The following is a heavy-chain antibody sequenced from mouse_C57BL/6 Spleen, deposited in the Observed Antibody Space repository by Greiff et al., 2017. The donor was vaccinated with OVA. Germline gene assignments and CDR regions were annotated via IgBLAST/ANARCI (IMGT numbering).Heavy chain of an antibody. V-gene: IGHV1-39*01. Sequence: VQLQQSGPELVKPGASVKISCKASGYSFTDYNMNWVKQSNGKSLEWIGVINPNYGTTSNNQKFKGKATLTVDQSSSTAYMQLNSLTSEDSAVYYCARKGAKPSNWYFDVWGTGTTVTVSS. CDR2: INPNYGTT. CDR3: ARKGAKPSNWYFDV. J-gene: IGHJ1*03. CDR1: GYSFTDYN.